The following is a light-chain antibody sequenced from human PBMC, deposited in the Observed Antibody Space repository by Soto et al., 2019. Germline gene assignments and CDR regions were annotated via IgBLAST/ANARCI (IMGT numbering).Light chain of an antibody. J-gene: IGKJ3*01. CDR2: LGS. V-gene: IGKV2-28*01. CDR3: MQALQTPST. Sequence: DIVMTQSPLSLPVTPGEPASISCRSSQSLLHSNGYNYLDWYLQKPGQSPQLLIYLGSNRDSGVTDRFSGSGSGTDFTLKISRVEAEDVGVYYCMQALQTPSTFGPGTKVDIK. CDR1: QSLLHSNGYNY.